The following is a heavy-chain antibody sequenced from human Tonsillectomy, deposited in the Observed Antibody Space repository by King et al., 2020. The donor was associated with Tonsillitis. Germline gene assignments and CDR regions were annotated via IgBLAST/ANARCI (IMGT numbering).Heavy chain of an antibody. CDR3: AGGTYYDFWSGYSNYYMDV. J-gene: IGHJ6*03. CDR1: GGSISSSSYY. D-gene: IGHD3-3*01. V-gene: IGHV4-39*01. Sequence: QLQESGPGLVKPSETLSLTCTVSGGSISSSSYYWGWIRQPPGKGLEWIGSIYYSGSTYYNPSLKSRVTISVDTSKNQFSLKLSSVTAADTAVYYCAGGTYYDFWSGYSNYYMDVWGKGTTVTVSS. CDR2: IYYSGST.